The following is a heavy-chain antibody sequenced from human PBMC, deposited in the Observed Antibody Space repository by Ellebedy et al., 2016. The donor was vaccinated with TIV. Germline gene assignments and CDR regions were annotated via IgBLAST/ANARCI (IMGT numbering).Heavy chain of an antibody. D-gene: IGHD4-17*01. V-gene: IGHV3-30*03. CDR2: ISYEGSDK. Sequence: GESLKISCAASGFTFSSYSMNWVRQAPGKGLEWVAVISYEGSDKYYVDSVKGRFTISRDNSKNTVYLQMNSLRAEDTAVYYCARGASLYGDYVFDYWGQGTLVTVSS. CDR1: GFTFSSYS. J-gene: IGHJ4*02. CDR3: ARGASLYGDYVFDY.